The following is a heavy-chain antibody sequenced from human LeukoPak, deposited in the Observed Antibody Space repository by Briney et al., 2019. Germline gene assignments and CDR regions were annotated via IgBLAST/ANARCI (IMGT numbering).Heavy chain of an antibody. Sequence: GGPLRLSCAASGFTVSSNYMSWVRQAPGKGLEWVSIIYSGGTTYYADSVKDRFTTSRDNSKNTLYLQMNSLRAEDTAVYYCAREIAAAGVNWFDPWGQGTLVTVSS. D-gene: IGHD6-13*01. V-gene: IGHV3-66*01. J-gene: IGHJ5*02. CDR2: IYSGGTT. CDR3: AREIAAAGVNWFDP. CDR1: GFTVSSNY.